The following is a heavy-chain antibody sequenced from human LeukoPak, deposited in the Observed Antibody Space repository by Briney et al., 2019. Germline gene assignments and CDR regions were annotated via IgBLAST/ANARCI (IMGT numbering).Heavy chain of an antibody. CDR3: ARNARPEYYYHMDV. CDR2: IFSTGST. Sequence: PSETLSLTCTVSGGSISGFYWSWIRQPPGKGLEWIGDIFSTGSTNYRPSLKSRITISKDTSRKQFSLQLSSVTAADTAVYYCARNARPEYYYHMDVWGKGTTVIVSS. CDR1: GGSISGFY. V-gene: IGHV4-59*01. J-gene: IGHJ6*03. D-gene: IGHD6-6*01.